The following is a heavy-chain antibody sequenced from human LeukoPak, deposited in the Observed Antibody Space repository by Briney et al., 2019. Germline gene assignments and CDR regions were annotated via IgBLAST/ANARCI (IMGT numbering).Heavy chain of an antibody. CDR2: IIPIFGTA. D-gene: IGHD2-8*02. Sequence: SVKVSCKASGGTFSSYAISWVRQAPGQGLEWMGRIIPIFGTANYAQKFQGRVTITTDESTSTAYMELSSLRSEDTAVYYCASASWSSDAFDIWGQGTMVTVSS. CDR3: ASASWSSDAFDI. CDR1: GGTFSSYA. V-gene: IGHV1-69*05. J-gene: IGHJ3*02.